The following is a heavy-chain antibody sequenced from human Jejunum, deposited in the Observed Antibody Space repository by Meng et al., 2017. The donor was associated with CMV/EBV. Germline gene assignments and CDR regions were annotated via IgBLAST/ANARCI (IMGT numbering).Heavy chain of an antibody. CDR1: DYA. J-gene: IGHJ4*02. CDR3: TKDASSSGYDVEVSYFDY. CDR2: IPWDGTST. D-gene: IGHD5-12*01. V-gene: IGHV3-43D*03. Sequence: DYAMPWVRQPPGKGMEWISFIPWDGTSTYYADSVRGRFTVSRDNSKNSLYLQMNSLGAEDTALYYCTKDASSSGYDVEVSYFDYWGQGTRVTVSS.